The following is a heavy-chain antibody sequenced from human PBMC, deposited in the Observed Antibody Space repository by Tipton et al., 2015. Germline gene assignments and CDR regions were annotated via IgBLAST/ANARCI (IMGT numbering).Heavy chain of an antibody. CDR2: ISYSGST. CDR3: ARDLEHGMDV. Sequence: TLSLTCTVSSDSISKYYWSWIRQPPGKGLEWIGYISYSGSTHYNPSPKSRVAISLNTSKNQFSLKMSSVTAADTAVYFCARDLEHGMDVWGQGTTVTVS. V-gene: IGHV4-59*01. J-gene: IGHJ6*02. CDR1: SDSISKYY.